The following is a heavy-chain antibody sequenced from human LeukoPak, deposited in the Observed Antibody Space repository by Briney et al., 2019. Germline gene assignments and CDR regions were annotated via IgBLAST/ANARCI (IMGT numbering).Heavy chain of an antibody. D-gene: IGHD6-6*01. J-gene: IGHJ4*02. CDR1: GFTFSSYA. V-gene: IGHV3-30*04. CDR2: ISYDGSNK. Sequence: GGSLRLSCAASGFTFSSYAMHWVRQAPGKGLEWVAVISYDGSNKYYADSVKGRFTISRDNSENTLYLQMNSLRAEDTAVYYCARDLGGEQLVYDYWGQGTLVTVSS. CDR3: ARDLGGEQLVYDY.